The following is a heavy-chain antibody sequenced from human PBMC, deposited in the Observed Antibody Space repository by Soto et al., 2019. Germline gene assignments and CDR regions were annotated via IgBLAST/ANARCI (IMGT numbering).Heavy chain of an antibody. V-gene: IGHV4-30-4*01. J-gene: IGHJ4*02. CDR2: IYYSGST. D-gene: IGHD3-22*01. CDR1: GGSISSGDYY. Sequence: NPSETLSLTCTVSGGSISSGDYYWSWIRQPPGKGLEWIGYIYYSGSTYYNPSLKSRVTISVDTSKNQFSLKLSSVTAADTAVYYCARLYDSSAKEGGYWGQGTLVTVSS. CDR3: ARLYDSSAKEGGY.